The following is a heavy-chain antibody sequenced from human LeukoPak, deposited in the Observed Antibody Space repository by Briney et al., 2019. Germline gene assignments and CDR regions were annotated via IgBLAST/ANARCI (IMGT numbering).Heavy chain of an antibody. CDR1: GFTFSSYS. J-gene: IGHJ4*02. CDR2: IDRDGSRI. Sequence: GGSLRLSCAASGFTFSSYSMNWVRQAPGKGLVWVSRIDRDGSRINYADSVKGRFTISRDNAKNSLYLQMNSLRAEDTAMYYCVRVWGHSGYDYFPFDYWGQGTLVTVSS. V-gene: IGHV3-74*01. D-gene: IGHD5-12*01. CDR3: VRVWGHSGYDYFPFDY.